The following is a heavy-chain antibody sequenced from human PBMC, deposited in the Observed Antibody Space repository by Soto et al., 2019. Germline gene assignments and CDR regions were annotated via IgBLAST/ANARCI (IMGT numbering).Heavy chain of an antibody. D-gene: IGHD3-22*01. CDR2: IYYSGST. J-gene: IGHJ6*02. CDR3: ARSLSSGYLDYYYGMDV. Sequence: SETLSLTCAVSGGSISSGGYYWSWIRQHPGKGLEWIGYIYYSGSTYYNPSLKSRVTISVDTSKNQFSLKLSSVTAADTAVYYCARSLSSGYLDYYYGMDVWGQGTTVTVSS. CDR1: GGSISSGGYY. V-gene: IGHV4-31*11.